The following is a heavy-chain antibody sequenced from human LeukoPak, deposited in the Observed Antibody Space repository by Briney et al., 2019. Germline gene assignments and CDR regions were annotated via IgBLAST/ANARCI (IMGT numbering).Heavy chain of an antibody. Sequence: GGSLRLSCAVSGFTFSSYSMNWVRQAPGKGLEWVSHISISGSTIRYADSVKGRFTISRDNAKNSLYLQMNSLRDEDTAVYYCARDHNWGFDYWGQGTLVTVSS. CDR2: ISISGSTI. D-gene: IGHD3-16*01. CDR3: ARDHNWGFDY. V-gene: IGHV3-48*02. J-gene: IGHJ4*02. CDR1: GFTFSSYS.